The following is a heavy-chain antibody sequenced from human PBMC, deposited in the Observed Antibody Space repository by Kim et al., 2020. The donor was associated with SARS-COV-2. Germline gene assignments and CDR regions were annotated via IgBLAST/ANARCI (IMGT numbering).Heavy chain of an antibody. CDR1: GYIFTNYG. CDR3: ARVETGLYGSVIRCHMDV. CDR2: INTYNGKT. V-gene: IGHV1-18*01. J-gene: IGHJ6*02. D-gene: IGHD3-10*01. Sequence: ASVKVSCKASGYIFTNYGFSWVRQAPGQGLEWVGWINTYNGKTNYAQKVQGRVTVTIDTSTSTAYMELRSLRFDDTAVYYCARVETGLYGSVIRCHMDVWRRDTSVTV.